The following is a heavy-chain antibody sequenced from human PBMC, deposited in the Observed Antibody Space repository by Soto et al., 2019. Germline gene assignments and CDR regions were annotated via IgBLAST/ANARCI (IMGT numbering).Heavy chain of an antibody. J-gene: IGHJ6*02. CDR2: IYYSVST. D-gene: IGHD1-26*01. CDR3: ARQEGGSYYPYYYGMDV. CDR1: GGSISSYY. V-gene: IGHV4-59*01. Sequence: SETLSLTCTVSGGSISSYYWSWIRQPPGKGLEWIGYIYYSVSTNYNPSLKSRVTISVDTSKNQFSLKLSSVTAADTAVYYCARQEGGSYYPYYYGMDVWGQGTTVTVSS.